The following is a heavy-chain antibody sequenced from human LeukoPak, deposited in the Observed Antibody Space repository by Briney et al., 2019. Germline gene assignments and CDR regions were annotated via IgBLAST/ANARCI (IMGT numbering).Heavy chain of an antibody. CDR1: GFTFSSYW. J-gene: IGHJ6*02. V-gene: IGHV3-74*01. CDR3: ARGQYSGSYYYYGMDV. D-gene: IGHD1-26*01. Sequence: GGSLRLSRAASGFTFSSYWMHWVRQAPGKGLVWVSRINSDGSSTSYADSVKGRFTISRDNAKNTLYLQMSSLRAEDTAVYYCARGQYSGSYYYYGMDVWGQGTTVTVSS. CDR2: INSDGSST.